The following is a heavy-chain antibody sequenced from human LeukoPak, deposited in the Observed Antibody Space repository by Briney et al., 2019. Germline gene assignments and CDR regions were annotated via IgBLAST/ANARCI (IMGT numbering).Heavy chain of an antibody. Sequence: GASVKVSCKASGYTFTSYGISWVRQAPGQGLEWMGWISAYNGNTNYAQKLQGRVTMTTDTSTSTAYMELRSLRSDDTAVYYCARDDWLMAVAAGFDYWGQGTLVTVSS. CDR1: GYTFTSYG. J-gene: IGHJ4*02. D-gene: IGHD6-19*01. CDR2: ISAYNGNT. CDR3: ARDDWLMAVAAGFDY. V-gene: IGHV1-18*01.